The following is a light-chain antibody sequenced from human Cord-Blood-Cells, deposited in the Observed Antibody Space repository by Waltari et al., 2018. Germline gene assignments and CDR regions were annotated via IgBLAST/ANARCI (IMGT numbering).Light chain of an antibody. CDR1: SSDVGGYNY. CDR3: SSYTSSSTLV. Sequence: QSALTQPASVSGSPGQSITISCTGTSSDVGGYNYVSWYQQHPGKAPKLMIYDVSNRPSGVSNRFSGSKSGNTASLTISALQAEDEAYYYGSSYTSSSTLVFGTGTKVTVL. V-gene: IGLV2-14*01. J-gene: IGLJ1*01. CDR2: DVS.